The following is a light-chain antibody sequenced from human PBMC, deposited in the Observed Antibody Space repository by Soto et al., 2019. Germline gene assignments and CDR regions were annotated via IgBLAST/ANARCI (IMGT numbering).Light chain of an antibody. Sequence: ELVLTQSPATLSLSPGERATLSCRASQSVSSILAWYQQKPCQPPRLLIYDASYRAAGIPSRFRGSGSGTAFTLTILRLAHEDSAVYDGQQRSNFQFWPLAFGGGTKVYI. V-gene: IGKV3-11*01. CDR1: QSVSSI. J-gene: IGKJ4*01. CDR2: DAS. CDR3: QQRSNFQFWPLA.